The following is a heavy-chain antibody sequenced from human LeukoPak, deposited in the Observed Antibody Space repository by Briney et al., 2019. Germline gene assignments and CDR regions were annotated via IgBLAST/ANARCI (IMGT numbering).Heavy chain of an antibody. Sequence: GASVKVSCKASGYTFTGYYMHWVRQAPGQGLEWMGWINPNSGGTNYAQESEGRVTMTRDTSISTAYMELSRLRSDDTAVYYCATLGDSSGYYLRDYWGQGTLVTVSS. J-gene: IGHJ4*02. CDR2: INPNSGGT. V-gene: IGHV1-2*02. D-gene: IGHD3-22*01. CDR3: ATLGDSSGYYLRDY. CDR1: GYTFTGYY.